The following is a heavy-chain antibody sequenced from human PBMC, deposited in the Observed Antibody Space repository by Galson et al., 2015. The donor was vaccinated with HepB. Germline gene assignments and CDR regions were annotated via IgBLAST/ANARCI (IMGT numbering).Heavy chain of an antibody. CDR3: ALGATGSPDWFDP. J-gene: IGHJ5*02. V-gene: IGHV1-69*06. D-gene: IGHD1-1*01. CDR2: IIPMSGKT. Sequence: SVKVSCKASGGSFSSYAISWLRQAPGQGVEWMGGIIPMSGKTSYVQKFQGRVTITADKSTTTAYMELSSLRSEDTAVYYCALGATGSPDWFDPWGQGTLVTVSS. CDR1: GGSFSSYA.